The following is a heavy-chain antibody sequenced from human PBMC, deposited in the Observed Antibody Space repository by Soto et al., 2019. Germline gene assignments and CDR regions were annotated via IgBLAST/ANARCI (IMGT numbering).Heavy chain of an antibody. D-gene: IGHD1-7*01. CDR3: ARVGTGTRVMDV. CDR2: IYYSGST. CDR1: GGSISSYY. Sequence: SETLSLTCTVSGGSISSYYWSWIRQPPGKGLEWIGYIYYSGSTNYNPSLKSRVTMSVDTSKNQFSLKLSSVTAADTAVYYCARVGTGTRVMDVWGQGTTVTVS. V-gene: IGHV4-59*01. J-gene: IGHJ6*02.